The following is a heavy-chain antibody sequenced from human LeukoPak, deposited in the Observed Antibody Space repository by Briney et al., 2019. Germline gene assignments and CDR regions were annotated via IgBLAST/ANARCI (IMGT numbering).Heavy chain of an antibody. CDR1: GFTSSSYS. CDR3: ASYYGDPAFDY. J-gene: IGHJ4*02. Sequence: GGSLRLSCAASGFTSSSYSMNWVRQAPGKGLEWVSSISSSSSYIYYADSVKGRFTISRDNAKNSLYLQMNSLRAEDTAVYYCASYYGDPAFDYWGQGTLVTVSS. CDR2: ISSSSSYI. D-gene: IGHD4-17*01. V-gene: IGHV3-21*01.